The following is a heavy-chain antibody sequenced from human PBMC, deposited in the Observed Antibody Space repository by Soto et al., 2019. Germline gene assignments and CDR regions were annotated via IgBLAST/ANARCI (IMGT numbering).Heavy chain of an antibody. CDR1: GGSFSGYY. Sequence: QVQLQQWGAGLLKPSETLSLTCAVYGGSFSGYYWSWIRQPPGKGLEWIGEINHSGSTNYNPSLRIRVTITVDTTKNQLSLKLSSVTGAHTAVYVCARVVYCSGGSCERGDAFDIWGQVTMVTGSS. V-gene: IGHV4-34*01. J-gene: IGHJ3*02. D-gene: IGHD2-15*01. CDR3: ARVVYCSGGSCERGDAFDI. CDR2: INHSGST.